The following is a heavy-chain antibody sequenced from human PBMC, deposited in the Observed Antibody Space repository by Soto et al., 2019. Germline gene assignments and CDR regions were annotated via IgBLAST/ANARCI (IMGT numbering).Heavy chain of an antibody. J-gene: IGHJ6*02. CDR3: ARWGVAGDYGMDV. V-gene: IGHV3-33*01. Sequence: GGSLRLSCAASGFTFSIYGMHWVRQAPGKGLEWVAVIWYDGNNKYYADSVKGRFTISRDNSKNTLYLQVNSLRVADTAVYYCARWGVAGDYGMDVWGQGTTVTVSS. CDR2: IWYDGNNK. CDR1: GFTFSIYG. D-gene: IGHD6-19*01.